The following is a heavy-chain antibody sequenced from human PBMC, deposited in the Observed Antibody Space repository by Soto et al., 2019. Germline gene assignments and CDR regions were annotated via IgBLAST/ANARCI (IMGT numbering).Heavy chain of an antibody. J-gene: IGHJ4*02. CDR2: ISYDEVYT. Sequence: QVQLVESGGGVVHPGRSLRLSCAASGLIFRSYGMHWVRQAPGKGLEWVALISYDEVYTYYRDSVKGRFTISSDNSKNTVCLQMNSLRPEDTGDYDCANGWGDYIPLDQWGQGTLVSVAS. D-gene: IGHD4-17*01. CDR1: GLIFRSYG. CDR3: ANGWGDYIPLDQ. V-gene: IGHV3-30*18.